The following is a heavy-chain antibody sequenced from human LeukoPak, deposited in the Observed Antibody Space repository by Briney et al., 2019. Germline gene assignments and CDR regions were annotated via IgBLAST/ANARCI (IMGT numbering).Heavy chain of an antibody. Sequence: GGSLRLSCEGSGFTFSSYSMNWIRQAPGKRLEWVSAISGSGFTYYADSVKGRFTISRDNSKNTLYLQMNSLRAEDTAVYYCARGLYSSSPWGQGTLVTVSS. CDR2: ISGSGFT. V-gene: IGHV3-23*01. J-gene: IGHJ4*02. D-gene: IGHD6-6*01. CDR3: ARGLYSSSP. CDR1: GFTFSSYS.